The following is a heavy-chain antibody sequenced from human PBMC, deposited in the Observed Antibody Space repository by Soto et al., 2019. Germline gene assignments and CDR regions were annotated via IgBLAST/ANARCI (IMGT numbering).Heavy chain of an antibody. V-gene: IGHV4-61*01. CDR1: GDSVSSGLYY. CDR2: IYYSGST. J-gene: IGHJ3*01. Sequence: PSETLSLTCTVSGDSVSSGLYYWGWVRQPPGKGLEWIGYIYYSGSTNYNPSLENRVTMSLAPSKNQFSLRLRSVTAADTAVYKFLRKYPGDCGGGLCYHVFVFGVQGKRAPVPP. CDR3: LRKYPGDCGGGLCYHVFVF. D-gene: IGHD2-21*01.